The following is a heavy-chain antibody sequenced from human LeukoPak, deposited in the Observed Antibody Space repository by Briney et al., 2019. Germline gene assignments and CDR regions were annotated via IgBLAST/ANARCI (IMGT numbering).Heavy chain of an antibody. Sequence: ASVKVSCKASGYTFTSYAMHWVRQAPGQRLEWMGWINAGNGNTKYSQKFQGRVTITRDISASTAYMELSSLRSEDTAVYYCARSRGSSWWYFDLWGRGTLVTVSS. J-gene: IGHJ2*01. CDR3: ARSRGSSWWYFDL. CDR2: INAGNGNT. V-gene: IGHV1-3*01. CDR1: GYTFTSYA. D-gene: IGHD6-13*01.